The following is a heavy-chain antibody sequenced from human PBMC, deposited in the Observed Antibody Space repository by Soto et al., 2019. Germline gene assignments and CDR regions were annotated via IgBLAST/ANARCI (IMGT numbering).Heavy chain of an antibody. CDR2: INHSGST. Sequence: SETLSLTCAVYGGSFSGYYWSWIRQPPGKGLEWIGEINHSGSTNYNPSLKSRVTISVDTSKNQFSLKLSSVTAADTAVYYCARGVGATGSYYYGMDVWGQGTTVTVSS. CDR3: ARGVGATGSYYYGMDV. CDR1: GGSFSGYY. D-gene: IGHD1-26*01. J-gene: IGHJ6*02. V-gene: IGHV4-34*01.